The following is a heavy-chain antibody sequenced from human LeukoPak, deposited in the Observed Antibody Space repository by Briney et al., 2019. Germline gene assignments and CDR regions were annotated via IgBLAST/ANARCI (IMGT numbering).Heavy chain of an antibody. Sequence: GGSLRLSCAASGFSFDDYTMHWVRQAPGKGLEWVSLITWDGGSTYYADSVKGRFTISRDNSENSLYLQMNSLRTEDTALYYCVKDKTTVTTVGYYGLDVWGQGTTVTVSS. J-gene: IGHJ6*02. CDR1: GFSFDDYT. D-gene: IGHD4-17*01. V-gene: IGHV3-43*01. CDR2: ITWDGGST. CDR3: VKDKTTVTTVGYYGLDV.